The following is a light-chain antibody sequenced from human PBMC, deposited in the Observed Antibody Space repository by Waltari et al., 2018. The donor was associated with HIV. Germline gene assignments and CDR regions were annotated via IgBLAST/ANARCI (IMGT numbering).Light chain of an antibody. CDR3: QSYDSSLSGSV. J-gene: IGLJ2*01. CDR1: SSHIGAGYD. V-gene: IGLV1-40*01. Sequence: QSVLTQPPSVSGAPGQRVTISCTGSSSHIGAGYDVHWYQQLPGPAPKLLIYGNTNRPSGVPDRFSGSKSGTSASLAITGLQAEDEADYYCQSYDSSLSGSVFGGGTKLTVL. CDR2: GNT.